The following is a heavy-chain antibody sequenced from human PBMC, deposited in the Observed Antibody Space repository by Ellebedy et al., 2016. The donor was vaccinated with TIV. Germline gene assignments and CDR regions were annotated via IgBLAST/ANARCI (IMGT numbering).Heavy chain of an antibody. J-gene: IGHJ4*02. D-gene: IGHD2-21*02. V-gene: IGHV3-21*01. Sequence: PGGSLRLSCAASGFPFSSYNMNWIRQAPGKGLEWVSAVNSVSTSMFYADSVKGRFTVSRDNAQNSLSLQMDSLRAEDTAVYYCATDRGERGLLSFFDSWGQGTPVTVST. CDR2: VNSVSTSM. CDR3: ATDRGERGLLSFFDS. CDR1: GFPFSSYN.